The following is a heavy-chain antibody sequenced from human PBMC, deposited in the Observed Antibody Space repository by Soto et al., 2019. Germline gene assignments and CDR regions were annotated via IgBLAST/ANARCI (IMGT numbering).Heavy chain of an antibody. J-gene: IGHJ4*02. CDR1: GFTFSDYA. CDR2: ISAGGST. D-gene: IGHD2-2*02. V-gene: IGHV3-23*01. CDR3: ANVPIWCSSTSCYTEGFDY. Sequence: EVQLLDSGGGLVQPGGSLRLSCTASGFTFSDYAMSWVRQPPGKGLEWVSVISAGGSTYYADSVKGRFTVSRANPKNTLYQQMNSLRAEDTAVYYCANVPIWCSSTSCYTEGFDYWGQGTLVTVSS.